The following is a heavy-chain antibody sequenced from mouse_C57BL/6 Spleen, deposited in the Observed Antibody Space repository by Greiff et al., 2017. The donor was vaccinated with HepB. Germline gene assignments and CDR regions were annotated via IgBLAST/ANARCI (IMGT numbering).Heavy chain of an antibody. CDR3: ARAGGLLLAWFAY. V-gene: IGHV1-78*01. Sequence: VQLQQSDAELVKPGASVKISCKVSGYTFTDHTIHWMKQRPEQGLEWIGYIYPRDGSTKYNEKFKGKATLTADISSSTAYMQLNSLTSEDSAVYFCARAGGLLLAWFAYWGQGTLVTVSA. CDR1: GYTFTDHT. J-gene: IGHJ3*01. D-gene: IGHD2-3*01. CDR2: IYPRDGST.